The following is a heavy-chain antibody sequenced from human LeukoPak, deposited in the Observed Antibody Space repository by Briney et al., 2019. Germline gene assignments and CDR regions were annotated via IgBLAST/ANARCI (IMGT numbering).Heavy chain of an antibody. D-gene: IGHD5-18*01. CDR3: ARGPSGYSYGYDY. V-gene: IGHV3-33*01. CDR1: GFTFSSYG. J-gene: IGHJ4*02. Sequence: PGGSLRLSCAASGFTFSSYGMHWVRQAPGKGLEWVAVIWYDGSNKYYADSVKGRFTISRDNSKNTLYLQMNSLRAEDTAVYHCARGPSGYSYGYDYWGQGTLVTVSS. CDR2: IWYDGSNK.